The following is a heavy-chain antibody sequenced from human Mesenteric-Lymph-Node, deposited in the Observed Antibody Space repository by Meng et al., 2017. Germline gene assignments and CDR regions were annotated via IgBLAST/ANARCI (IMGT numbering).Heavy chain of an antibody. CDR1: GGTFSSYA. Sequence: QVQLVQSGAEVKKPGSSVKVSCKASGGTFSSYAISWVRQAPGKGLEWVAVISYDGSNKYYADSVKGRFTISRDNSKNTLYLQMNSLRAEDTAVYYCARGWLRAGLDYWGQGTLVTVSS. V-gene: IGHV3-30*01. J-gene: IGHJ4*02. CDR2: ISYDGSNK. CDR3: ARGWLRAGLDY. D-gene: IGHD5-12*01.